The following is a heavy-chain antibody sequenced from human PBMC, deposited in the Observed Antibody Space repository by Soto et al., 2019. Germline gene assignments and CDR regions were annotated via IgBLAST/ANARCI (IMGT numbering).Heavy chain of an antibody. J-gene: IGHJ4*02. CDR2: ISAYNGNT. CDR1: GYTFTSNG. V-gene: IGHV1-18*01. Sequence: APGKVPCKASGYTFTSNGISWVRQAPGQGLKWMGWISAYNGNTNYAQKHQGRVTMTTDTSTSTAYMELRSLRSDDTAVYYCARGTIVYYDFWSGYPSPFDYWGQGTLVTVSS. CDR3: ARGTIVYYDFWSGYPSPFDY. D-gene: IGHD3-3*01.